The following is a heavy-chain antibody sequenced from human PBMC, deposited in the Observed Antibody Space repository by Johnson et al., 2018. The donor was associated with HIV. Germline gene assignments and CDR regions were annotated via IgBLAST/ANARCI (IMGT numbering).Heavy chain of an antibody. CDR3: ARSMRAAAGTLDAFDI. CDR1: GFTFSRYA. Sequence: QVQLVESGGGVVQPERSLRLSCSASGFTFSRYAMHWVRQAPGQGLEWVACISYDGSNKYYADSVKGRITLSRDNSKNTLYLQMNSLRAEDTAVYYCARSMRAAAGTLDAFDIWGQGTMVTVSS. CDR2: ISYDGSNK. V-gene: IGHV3-30*04. J-gene: IGHJ3*02. D-gene: IGHD6-13*01.